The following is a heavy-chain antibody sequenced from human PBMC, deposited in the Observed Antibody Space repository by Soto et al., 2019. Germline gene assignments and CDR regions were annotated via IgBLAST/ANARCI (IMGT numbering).Heavy chain of an antibody. J-gene: IGHJ4*02. CDR2: IYYSGST. CDR1: GGSISSSSYY. V-gene: IGHV4-39*01. CDR3: ARHSKGFVGDY. D-gene: IGHD2-2*01. Sequence: QLQLQESGPGLVKPSETLSLTCTVSGGSISSSSYYWGWIRQPPGKGLEWIGSIYYSGSTYYNPSLKRRVTISVDTSKNQFSLKLSSVTAADTAVYYCARHSKGFVGDYLGQGTLVTVSS.